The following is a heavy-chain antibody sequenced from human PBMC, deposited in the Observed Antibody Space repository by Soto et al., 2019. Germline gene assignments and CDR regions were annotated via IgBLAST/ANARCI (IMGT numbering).Heavy chain of an antibody. CDR3: VKDEGFCSGGNCYSVARGGFDL. D-gene: IGHD2-15*01. CDR1: GFAVSSYA. Sequence: GGSLRLSCSASGFAVSSYAMHWVRQAPGKGLEYVSSISSNGISTYYADSVKGRFTISRDNSKNTLYIQMNSLRPDDTALYYCVKDEGFCSGGNCYSVARGGFDLWGQGTMVTVS. V-gene: IGHV3-64D*06. J-gene: IGHJ3*01. CDR2: ISSNGIST.